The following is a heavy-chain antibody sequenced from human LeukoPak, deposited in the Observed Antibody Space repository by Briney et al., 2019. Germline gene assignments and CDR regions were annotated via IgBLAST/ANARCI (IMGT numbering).Heavy chain of an antibody. D-gene: IGHD3-9*01. CDR1: GFTFSSYA. J-gene: IGHJ4*02. V-gene: IGHV3-30-3*01. CDR3: ARGHYDILTGYYTHFDY. Sequence: GRSLRLSCAASGFTFSSYAMHWVRQAPGKGLEWVAVISYDGSSKYYADSVKGRFTISRDNSKNTLYLQMNSLRAEDTAVYYCARGHYDILTGYYTHFDYWGQGTLVTVSS. CDR2: ISYDGSSK.